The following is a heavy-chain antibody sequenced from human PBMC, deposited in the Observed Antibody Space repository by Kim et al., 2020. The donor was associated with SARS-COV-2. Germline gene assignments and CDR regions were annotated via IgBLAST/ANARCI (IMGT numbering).Heavy chain of an antibody. Sequence: GGSLRLSCAASGCTFSNYAHHWGQQAPGKGPEWVSVISYDGTNKNYEDSVKGRFTTTRDNSTETLYLHMISLRMDEKALLYCATDLPQWRASRYVYGMDV. CDR3: ATDLPQWRASRYVYGMDV. V-gene: IGHV3-30-3*01. CDR1: GCTFSNYA. CDR2: ISYDGTNK. J-gene: IGHJ6*01. D-gene: IGHD6-19*01.